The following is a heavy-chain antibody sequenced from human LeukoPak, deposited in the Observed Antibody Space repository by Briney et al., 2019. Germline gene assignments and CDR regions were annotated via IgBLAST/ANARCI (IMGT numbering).Heavy chain of an antibody. Sequence: PGRSLRLSCAASGFTFDDYAMHWVRQAPGKGLEWVSGISWNSGSIGYADSVKGRFTISRDNAKNSLYLQMNSLRAEDMALYYCAKDIGRSGYYWYMDVWGKGTTVTVSS. V-gene: IGHV3-9*03. CDR2: ISWNSGSI. CDR3: AKDIGRSGYYWYMDV. CDR1: GFTFDDYA. D-gene: IGHD3-10*01. J-gene: IGHJ6*03.